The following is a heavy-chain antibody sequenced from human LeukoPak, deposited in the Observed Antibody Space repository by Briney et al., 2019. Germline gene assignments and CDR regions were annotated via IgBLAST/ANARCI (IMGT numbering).Heavy chain of an antibody. CDR3: ARDGGTGTTVYFDY. D-gene: IGHD1-7*01. Sequence: ASVKVSCKASGYTFTGYYMHWVRQAPGQGLEWMGWINPNSGGTNYAQKFQSRVTMTRDTSISTAYMELSRLRSDDTAVYYCARDGGTGTTVYFDYWGQGTLVTVSS. CDR2: INPNSGGT. J-gene: IGHJ4*02. CDR1: GYTFTGYY. V-gene: IGHV1-2*02.